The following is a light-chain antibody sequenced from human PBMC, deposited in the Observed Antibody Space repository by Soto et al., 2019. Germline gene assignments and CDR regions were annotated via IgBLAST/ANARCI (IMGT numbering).Light chain of an antibody. J-gene: IGKJ1*01. CDR1: QSIFYSSNNKNY. Sequence: DIVTTQAPDALAVSLGEIATINCKSSQSIFYSSNNKNYLAWFQQKPGQPPKLLIYWASTRESGVPDRFSGSGSGTDFTLTISSLQAEDVAVYYCQQYYSAPTWTFGQGTKVDI. V-gene: IGKV4-1*01. CDR3: QQYYSAPTWT. CDR2: WAS.